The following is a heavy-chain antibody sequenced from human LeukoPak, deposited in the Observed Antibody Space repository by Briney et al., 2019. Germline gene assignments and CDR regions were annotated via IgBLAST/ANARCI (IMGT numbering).Heavy chain of an antibody. CDR3: ARDKAAAGYFDY. J-gene: IGHJ4*02. D-gene: IGHD6-13*01. CDR1: GFTVSSNY. CDR2: IYSGGST. V-gene: IGHV3-53*01. Sequence: GGSLRLSCAASGFTVSSNYMSWVRQAPGKGLEWVSVIYSGGSTYYADSVKGRFTIFRDNSKNTLYLQMNSLRAEDTAVYYCARDKAAAGYFDYWGQGTLVTVSS.